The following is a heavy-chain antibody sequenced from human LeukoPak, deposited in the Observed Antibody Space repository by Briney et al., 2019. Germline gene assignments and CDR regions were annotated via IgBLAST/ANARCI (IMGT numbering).Heavy chain of an antibody. V-gene: IGHV1-69*01. CDR1: GGTFSSYA. D-gene: IGHD4-23*01. CDR2: IIPIFGTA. CDR3: ASPYDSSTVEDDYYYGMDV. Sequence: ASVKVSCKASGGTFSSYAISWVRQAPGQGLEWMGGIIPIFGTANYAQKFQGRVTITADESTSTAYMELSSLGSEDTAVYYCASPYDSSTVEDDYYYGMDVWGQGTTVTVSS. J-gene: IGHJ6*02.